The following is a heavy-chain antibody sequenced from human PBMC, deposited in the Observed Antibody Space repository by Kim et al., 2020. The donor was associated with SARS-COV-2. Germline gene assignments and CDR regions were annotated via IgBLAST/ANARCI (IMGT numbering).Heavy chain of an antibody. CDR1: GGSISSSSYY. CDR2: IYYSGST. Sequence: SETLSLTCTVSGGSISSSSYYWGWIRQPPGKGLEWIGSIYYSGSTYYNPSLKSRVTISVDTSKNQFSLKLSSVTAADTAVYYCARRKLSGYSYGQHFDYWGQGTLVTVSS. J-gene: IGHJ4*02. CDR3: ARRKLSGYSYGQHFDY. V-gene: IGHV4-39*01. D-gene: IGHD5-18*01.